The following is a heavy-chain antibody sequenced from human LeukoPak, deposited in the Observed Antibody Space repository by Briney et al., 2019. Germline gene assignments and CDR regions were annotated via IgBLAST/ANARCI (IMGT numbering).Heavy chain of an antibody. V-gene: IGHV3-21*01. CDR2: ITSSRSYI. CDR3: ARAHIGYCSTSSCYATDY. D-gene: IGHD2-2*01. Sequence: PGGSLRLSCVASGFTFGSYGMNWVRQAPGKGLEWVSSITSSRSYIYYADSVEGRFTISRDNARNSLYLQMNSLRAEDTAVYYCARAHIGYCSTSSCYATDYWGQGTLVTVSS. CDR1: GFTFGSYG. J-gene: IGHJ4*02.